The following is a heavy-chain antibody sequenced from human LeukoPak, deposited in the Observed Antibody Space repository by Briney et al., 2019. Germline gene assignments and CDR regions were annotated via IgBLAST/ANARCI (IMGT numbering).Heavy chain of an antibody. Sequence: MSSETLSLTCTVSGDSISSYYWSWIRQPAGRGLEWIGRIYASGSTNYNPSLKSRVTMSVDTSKNQFSLKLSSVTAADTAVYYCAHSRYCSSTNCYGVEYWGQGTLVTVSS. J-gene: IGHJ4*02. V-gene: IGHV4-4*07. CDR2: IYASGST. CDR3: AHSRYCSSTNCYGVEY. D-gene: IGHD2-2*01. CDR1: GDSISSYY.